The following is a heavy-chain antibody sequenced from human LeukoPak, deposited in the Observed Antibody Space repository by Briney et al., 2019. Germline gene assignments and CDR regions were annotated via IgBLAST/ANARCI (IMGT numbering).Heavy chain of an antibody. J-gene: IGHJ4*02. CDR2: IDHSGST. CDR1: GGSIINSNW. CDR3: SRGGYGGLTDFDS. D-gene: IGHD3-16*01. Sequence: SETLSLTCAVSGGSIINSNWWSWVRQPPGKGLEWIGEIDHSGSTSYNPSLKSRVTMSVDRSQNQFSPRLSTVTAADTAVYYCSRGGYGGLTDFDSWGQGTLVTVSS. V-gene: IGHV4-4*02.